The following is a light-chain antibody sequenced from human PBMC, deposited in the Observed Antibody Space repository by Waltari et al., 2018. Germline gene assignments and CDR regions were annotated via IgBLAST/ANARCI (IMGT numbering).Light chain of an antibody. V-gene: IGLV4-69*01. CDR3: QTGGHGTWV. Sequence: QLVLTQSPSASASLGASVTLTCTLSSGHSSNVIAWHQQQPAKGPRYLMKVNSDGSHSKGDKIPDRFSGSSSGAEHYLTISSLQSEDEADYYCQTGGHGTWVFGGGTKLTVL. CDR1: SGHSSNV. J-gene: IGLJ3*02. CDR2: VNSDGSH.